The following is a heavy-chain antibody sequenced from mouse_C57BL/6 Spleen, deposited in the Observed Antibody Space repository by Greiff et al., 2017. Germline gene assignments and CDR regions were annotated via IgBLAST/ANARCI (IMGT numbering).Heavy chain of an antibody. J-gene: IGHJ2*01. D-gene: IGHD2-3*01. Sequence: QVQLQQSGAELVRPGASVTLSCKASGYTFTDYEMHWVKQTPVHGLEWIGAIDPETGGTAYNQKFKGKAILTADKSSSTAYMELRSLTSEDSAVYYCTRGDGYYDFDFWGQGTTLTVSS. CDR2: IDPETGGT. V-gene: IGHV1-15*01. CDR1: GYTFTDYE. CDR3: TRGDGYYDFDF.